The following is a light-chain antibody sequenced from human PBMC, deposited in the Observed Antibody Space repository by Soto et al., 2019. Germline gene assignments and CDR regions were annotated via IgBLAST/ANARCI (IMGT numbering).Light chain of an antibody. CDR2: RNS. CDR1: SSNIGSNY. CDR3: AAWDDSLSGVV. Sequence: QSVLTQPPSASVTPGQRDTISCSGSSSNIGSNYVYWYQQLPGTVPQLLIYRNSERPSGVPDRFSGSKSGTSASLAISGLRSEDEADYYCAAWDDSLSGVVFGGGTKLTVL. J-gene: IGLJ2*01. V-gene: IGLV1-47*01.